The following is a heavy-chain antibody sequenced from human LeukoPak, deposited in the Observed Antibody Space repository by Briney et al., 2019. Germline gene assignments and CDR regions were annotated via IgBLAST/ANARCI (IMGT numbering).Heavy chain of an antibody. CDR2: ISAYNGNT. CDR3: AIEYRGYGYFDY. D-gene: IGHD5-12*01. V-gene: IGHV1-18*01. J-gene: IGHJ4*02. Sequence: ASVKVSCKASGYTFTSYGISWVRQAPGQGLEWMGWISAYNGNTNYAQKLQGRVTMTTDTSTSTAYMELRSLRSDDTAVYYCAIEYRGYGYFDYWGQGTLVTVSS. CDR1: GYTFTSYG.